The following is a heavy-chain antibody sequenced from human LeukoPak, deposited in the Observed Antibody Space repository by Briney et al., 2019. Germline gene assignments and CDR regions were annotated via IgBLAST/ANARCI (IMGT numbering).Heavy chain of an antibody. D-gene: IGHD1/OR15-1a*01. Sequence: GGSLRLSCSASGLTLSGYWMHWVRQIPGKGLVWVSRIDSDGSGTSYADSVKGRFTISRDDVKNMLYLQMNSLRVEDAGLYYCSTVEHFWGQGTLVTVSS. J-gene: IGHJ4*02. CDR2: IDSDGSGT. CDR3: STVEHF. V-gene: IGHV3-74*01. CDR1: GLTLSGYW.